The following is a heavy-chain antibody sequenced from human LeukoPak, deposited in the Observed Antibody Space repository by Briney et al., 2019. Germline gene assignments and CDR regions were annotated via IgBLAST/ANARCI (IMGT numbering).Heavy chain of an antibody. CDR3: GRHGSYSGYDDYFDY. CDR1: GGSFSGYY. V-gene: IGHV4-34*01. Sequence: PSETLSLTCAVYGGSFSGYYWSWIRQPPGKGLEWIGEINHSGSTNYNPSLKSRVTISVDTSKNQFSLKLSSVTAADTAVYYCGRHGSYSGYDDYFDYWGQGTLVTVSS. CDR2: INHSGST. J-gene: IGHJ4*02. D-gene: IGHD5-12*01.